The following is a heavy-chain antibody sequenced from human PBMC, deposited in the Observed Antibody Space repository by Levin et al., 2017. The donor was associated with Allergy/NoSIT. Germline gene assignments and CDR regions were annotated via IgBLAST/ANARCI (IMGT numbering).Heavy chain of an antibody. D-gene: IGHD6-13*01. CDR3: ARITIAAAGRSYYYYGMDV. Sequence: SVKVSCKASGGTFSSYAISWVRQAPGQGLEWMGGIIPIFGTANYAQKFQGRVTITADESTSTAYMELSSLRSEDTAVYYCARITIAAAGRSYYYYGMDVWGQGTTVTVSS. V-gene: IGHV1-69*13. CDR1: GGTFSSYA. J-gene: IGHJ6*02. CDR2: IIPIFGTA.